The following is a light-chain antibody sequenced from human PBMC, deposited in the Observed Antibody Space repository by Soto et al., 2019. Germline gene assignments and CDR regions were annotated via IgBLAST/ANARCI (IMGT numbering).Light chain of an antibody. CDR1: QSVSNN. CDR2: GAS. CDR3: QQYNTWPPYT. Sequence: EIVMTQSPATLSVSPGERVTLSCRASQSVSNNLAWYQQKPGQAPRLLIYGASTRATGIPVRFRGSGSGTEFTLTISGLQSEDFAVYYCQQYNTWPPYTFGQGTKLEIK. J-gene: IGKJ2*01. V-gene: IGKV3-15*01.